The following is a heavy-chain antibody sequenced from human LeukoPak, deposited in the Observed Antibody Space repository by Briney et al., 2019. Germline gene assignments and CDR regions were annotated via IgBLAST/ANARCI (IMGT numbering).Heavy chain of an antibody. J-gene: IGHJ2*01. D-gene: IGHD4-23*01. CDR1: GASISNYY. CDR2: ILYSGST. CDR3: ARFTTVVPAFWYFDL. Sequence: PSETLSLTCTVSGASISNYYWSWIRQPPGKGLEWIGYILYSGSTNYNPSLKSRVTISLATSKNQFSLRLRSVTAADTAVYYCARFTTVVPAFWYFDLWGRGTLVTVSS. V-gene: IGHV4-59*08.